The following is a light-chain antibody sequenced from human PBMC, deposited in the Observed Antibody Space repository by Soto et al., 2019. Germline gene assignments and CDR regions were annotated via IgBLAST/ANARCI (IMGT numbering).Light chain of an antibody. J-gene: IGLJ2*01. Sequence: QSVLTQPPSASGTPGQRVTISCSGSSSNIGKNTVNWYQQLPGTAPTLLIYSNNQRPSGVPDRFSGSKSGTSASLAISGLQSEDEADYDCAAWDDSLNGVVFGGGTKLTVL. CDR2: SNN. V-gene: IGLV1-44*01. CDR1: SSNIGKNT. CDR3: AAWDDSLNGVV.